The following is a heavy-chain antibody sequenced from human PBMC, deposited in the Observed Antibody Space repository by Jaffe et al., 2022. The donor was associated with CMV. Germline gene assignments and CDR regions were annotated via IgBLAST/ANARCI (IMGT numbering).Heavy chain of an antibody. CDR1: GFTFSSYA. CDR3: VRRHSSDWVYFEY. V-gene: IGHV3-33*01. Sequence: QVQLVESGGGVVQPGRSLRLSCAASGFTFSSYAMHWVRQAPGKGLEWVAVIWYDGSDKYYADSVKGRFTISRDNSRNTLYLQMNSLRAEDTAVYYCVRRHSSDWVYFEYWGQGTLVTVSS. D-gene: IGHD6-19*01. CDR2: IWYDGSDK. J-gene: IGHJ4*02.